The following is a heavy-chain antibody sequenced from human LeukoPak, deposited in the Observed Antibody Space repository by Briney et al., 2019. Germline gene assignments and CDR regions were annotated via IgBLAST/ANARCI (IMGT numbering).Heavy chain of an antibody. J-gene: IGHJ4*02. CDR2: ISGGGGST. V-gene: IGHV3-23*01. CDR3: AKGKAPPSNGGGNSGRRAYYFDY. D-gene: IGHD4-23*01. CDR1: GFTFSSYA. Sequence: PGGSLRLSCAASGFTFSSYAMSWVRQAPGKGLQWVSVISGGGGSTYYADSVKGRFTISRDNSKNTLYLQMNSLRAEDTAVYYCAKGKAPPSNGGGNSGRRAYYFDYWGQGTLVTVSS.